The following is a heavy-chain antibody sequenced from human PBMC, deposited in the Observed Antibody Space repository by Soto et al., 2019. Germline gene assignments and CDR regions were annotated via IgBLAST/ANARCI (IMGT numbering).Heavy chain of an antibody. Sequence: QVQLVESGGGVVQPGRSLRLSCAASGFTFSSYAMHWVRQAPGKGLEWVAVISYDGSNKYYADSVKGRFTISRDNSKNTLYLHMNSLRAEDTAVYYCARQYDILTGYYTSDAFDIWGQGTMVTVSS. V-gene: IGHV3-30-3*01. CDR1: GFTFSSYA. J-gene: IGHJ3*02. CDR3: ARQYDILTGYYTSDAFDI. CDR2: ISYDGSNK. D-gene: IGHD3-9*01.